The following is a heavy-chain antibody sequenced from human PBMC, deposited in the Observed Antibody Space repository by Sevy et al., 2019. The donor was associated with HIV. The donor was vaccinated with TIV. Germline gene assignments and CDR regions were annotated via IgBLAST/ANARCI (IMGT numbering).Heavy chain of an antibody. Sequence: GGSLRLSSAASGFTFSDYYMSWIRQAPGKGLEWVSYISSSGSTIYYADSVKGRFTISRDNAKNSLYLQMNSLRAEDTAVYYCASSYDSSGYLPYFDYWGQGTLVTVSS. CDR1: GFTFSDYY. J-gene: IGHJ4*02. V-gene: IGHV3-11*01. CDR3: ASSYDSSGYLPYFDY. CDR2: ISSSGSTI. D-gene: IGHD3-22*01.